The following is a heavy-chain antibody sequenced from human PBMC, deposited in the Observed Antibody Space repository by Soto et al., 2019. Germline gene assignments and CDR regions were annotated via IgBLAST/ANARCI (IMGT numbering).Heavy chain of an antibody. Sequence: GGSLRLSCAASGFTVSSNYMSWVRQAPGKGLEWVSVIYSGGSTYYADSVKGRFTISRHNSKNTLYLQMNSLRAEDTAVYYCASAKLGMRGYFDYWGQGTLVTVSS. J-gene: IGHJ4*02. CDR1: GFTVSSNY. CDR2: IYSGGST. D-gene: IGHD7-27*01. CDR3: ASAKLGMRGYFDY. V-gene: IGHV3-53*04.